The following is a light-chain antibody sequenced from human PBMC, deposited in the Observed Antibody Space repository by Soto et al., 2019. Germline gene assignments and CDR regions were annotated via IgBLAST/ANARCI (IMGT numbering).Light chain of an antibody. CDR1: QNINNY. J-gene: IGKJ5*01. CDR3: QQYENRPT. Sequence: DIQMTQSTSSLSASVGDRVTITCQASQNINNYLNWYQQKPGRAPKLLIYDASNLEAGVPSRFRGSGSGTDFTFTISRLQPEDIATYYCQQYENRPTFGQGTRLAIK. CDR2: DAS. V-gene: IGKV1-33*01.